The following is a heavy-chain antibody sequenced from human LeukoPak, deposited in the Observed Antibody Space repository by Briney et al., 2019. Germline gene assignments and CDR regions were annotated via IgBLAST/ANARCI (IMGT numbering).Heavy chain of an antibody. V-gene: IGHV3-7*04. Sequence: PGGSLRLSCVGSGFPFSSYNMNWVRQAPGKGLEWVADIKEDGSEKYYEDSVKGRFIISRDNAENSLSLQMSSLRVEDTAVYYCVRAAPDTRYRHFDFWGRGTLVSVSS. CDR3: VRAAPDTRYRHFDF. D-gene: IGHD2-2*02. J-gene: IGHJ2*01. CDR2: IKEDGSEK. CDR1: GFPFSSYN.